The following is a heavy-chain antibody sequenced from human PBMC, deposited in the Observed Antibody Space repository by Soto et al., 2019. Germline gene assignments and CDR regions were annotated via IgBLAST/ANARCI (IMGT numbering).Heavy chain of an antibody. CDR2: INHSGST. V-gene: IGHV4-34*01. CDR3: ARASDGPPYYDYVWGSYRLRNHGMDV. D-gene: IGHD3-16*02. Sequence: SETLSLTCAVYGGSFSGYYWSWIRQPPGKGLEWIGEINHSGSTNYNPSLKSRVTISVDTSKNQFSLKLSSVTAADTAVYYCARASDGPPYYDYVWGSYRLRNHGMDVWGQGTTVTVS. CDR1: GGSFSGYY. J-gene: IGHJ6*02.